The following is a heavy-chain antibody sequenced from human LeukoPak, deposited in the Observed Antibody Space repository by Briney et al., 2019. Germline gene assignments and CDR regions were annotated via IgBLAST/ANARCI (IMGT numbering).Heavy chain of an antibody. J-gene: IGHJ4*02. CDR2: VRSKADGGAT. D-gene: IGHD3-3*01. CDR1: GFTFTNAW. CDR3: ARESFSVFGVVIVRNYYFDH. Sequence: GGSLRLSCAASGFTFTNAWMSWVRQAPGKGLEWVGRVRSKADGGATDYAGPVKDRFTISRDDSTNTLFLHMNSLRTEDTAVYYCARESFSVFGVVIVRNYYFDHWGQGALVTVSP. V-gene: IGHV3-15*01.